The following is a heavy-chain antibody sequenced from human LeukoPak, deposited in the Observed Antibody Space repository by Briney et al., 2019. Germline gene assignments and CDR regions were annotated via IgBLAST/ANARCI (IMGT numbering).Heavy chain of an antibody. V-gene: IGHV3-53*01. CDR1: GFIVSSNY. Sequence: GGSLRLSCAASGFIVSSNYMSWVRQAPGKGLEWVSVIYSGSGSYHADSVKGRFTISRDNSKNTVYLQMNSLRVEDTAVYYCARKRSSSWADAFDIWGQGTMVTVSS. CDR3: ARKRSSSWADAFDI. J-gene: IGHJ3*02. CDR2: IYSGSGS. D-gene: IGHD6-13*01.